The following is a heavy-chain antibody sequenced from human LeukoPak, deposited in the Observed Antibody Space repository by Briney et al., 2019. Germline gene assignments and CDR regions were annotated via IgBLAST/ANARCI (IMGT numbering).Heavy chain of an antibody. J-gene: IGHJ4*02. CDR2: INPNSGGT. CDR3: ARTHCSSTSCYPYFDY. V-gene: IGHV1-2*02. CDR1: GYTFTGYY. D-gene: IGHD2-2*01. Sequence: ASVKVSSKASGYTFTGYYMHWVRQAPGQGLEWMGWINPNSGGTNYAQKFQGRVTMTRDTSISTAYMELSRLRSDDTAVYYCARTHCSSTSCYPYFDYWGQGTLVTVSS.